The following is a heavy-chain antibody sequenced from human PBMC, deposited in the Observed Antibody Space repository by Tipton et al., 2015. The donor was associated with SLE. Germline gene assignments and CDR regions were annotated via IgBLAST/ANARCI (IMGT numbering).Heavy chain of an antibody. Sequence: TLSLTCTVSGYSISNGFYWGWVRQPPGKGLEWIGSIHHSGSTYYNPSLKSRVTISIDPSKNQFSLKLSSVTAADTAVYYCARDYYDTSGFLAYWGQGTLVTVSS. CDR1: GYSISNGFY. CDR3: ARDYYDTSGFLAY. D-gene: IGHD3-22*01. CDR2: IHHSGST. V-gene: IGHV4-38-2*02. J-gene: IGHJ4*02.